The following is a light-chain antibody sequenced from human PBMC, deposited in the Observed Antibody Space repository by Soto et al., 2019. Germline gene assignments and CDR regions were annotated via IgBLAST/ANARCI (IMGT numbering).Light chain of an antibody. CDR2: GAS. V-gene: IGKV3-20*01. J-gene: IGKJ3*01. Sequence: EIVLTQSPGTLSLSPGERATLSCRASQSVSNSYLAWYQQKAGQATRLLISGASSRATGIPDRFSGSGCGTDFTLTISRLEPEDFAVYYCQQYGISPLFTFGPGTKVDIK. CDR3: QQYGISPLFT. CDR1: QSVSNSY.